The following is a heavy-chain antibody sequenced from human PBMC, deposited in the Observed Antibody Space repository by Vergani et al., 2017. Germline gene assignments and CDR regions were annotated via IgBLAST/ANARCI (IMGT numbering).Heavy chain of an antibody. CDR3: ARDRVTVAGRYFDY. V-gene: IGHV4-59*01. CDR1: GGSISSYY. Sequence: QVQLQESGPGLVKPSETLSLTCTVSGGSISSYYWSWIRQPPGKGLEWIGYIYYSGSTNYNPSLKSRVTISVDTSKNQFSLKLSSVTAADTAVYYCARDRVTVAGRYFDYWGQGTLVTVSS. CDR2: IYYSGST. J-gene: IGHJ4*02. D-gene: IGHD6-19*01.